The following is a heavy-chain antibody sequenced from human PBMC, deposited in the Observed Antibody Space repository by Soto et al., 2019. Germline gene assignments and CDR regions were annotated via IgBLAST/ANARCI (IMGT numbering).Heavy chain of an antibody. D-gene: IGHD3-22*01. Sequence: GGSLRLSCAVSGFTLTTYSMNWVRQAPGKGLEWISFINKNGFTIYYADSVKGRFTISRDYAKNSLYLQMDSLKTEDTAVYYCTTDWSPPYDSSGYLDYWGQGTLVTVSS. CDR2: INKNGFTI. J-gene: IGHJ4*02. CDR3: TTDWSPPYDSSGYLDY. CDR1: GFTLTTYS. V-gene: IGHV3-48*01.